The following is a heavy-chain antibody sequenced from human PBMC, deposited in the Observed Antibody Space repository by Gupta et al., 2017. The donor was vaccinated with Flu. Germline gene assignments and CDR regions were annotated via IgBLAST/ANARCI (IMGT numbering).Heavy chain of an antibody. V-gene: IGHV4-34*01. D-gene: IGHD5-12*01. CDR1: GGSFSGYY. J-gene: IGHJ4*02. Sequence: QVQLQQWGAGLLKPSETLSLTCAVYGGSFSGYYWSWIRQPPGKGLEWIGEINHSGSTNYNPSLKSRVTIPVDTSKNQFSLKLSSVTAADTAVYYCARSRDGYNLDGYFDYWGQGTLVTVSS. CDR3: ARSRDGYNLDGYFDY. CDR2: INHSGST.